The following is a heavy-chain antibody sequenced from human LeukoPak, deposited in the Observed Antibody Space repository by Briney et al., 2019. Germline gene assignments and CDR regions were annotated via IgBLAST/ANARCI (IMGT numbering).Heavy chain of an antibody. CDR2: VYYSGST. CDR3: ARDPPYDHHIDV. V-gene: IGHV4-39*07. CDR1: GDSINKSPYY. J-gene: IGHJ6*03. Sequence: SETLSLTCNVSGDSINKSPYYWAWVRQPPGKGLEWIAAVYYSGSTYYNPSLKGRVTISVDTSKHQFFLSLTSVTAADTAVYFCARDPPYDHHIDVWGKGTTVTVSS. D-gene: IGHD3-3*01.